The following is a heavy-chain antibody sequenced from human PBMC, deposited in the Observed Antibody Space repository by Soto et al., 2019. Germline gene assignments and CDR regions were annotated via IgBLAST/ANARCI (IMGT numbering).Heavy chain of an antibody. CDR1: GFTFSSYA. Sequence: EVQLLESGGGLVQPGGSLRLSCAASGFTFSSYAMSWVRQAPGKGLEWVSAISGSGGSTYYADSVKGRFTISRDNSKNTLYLQMNILRAEDTAVYYCAKDPCRSYYGMDVWGQGTTVTVSS. CDR2: ISGSGGST. D-gene: IGHD2-15*01. J-gene: IGHJ6*02. V-gene: IGHV3-23*01. CDR3: AKDPCRSYYGMDV.